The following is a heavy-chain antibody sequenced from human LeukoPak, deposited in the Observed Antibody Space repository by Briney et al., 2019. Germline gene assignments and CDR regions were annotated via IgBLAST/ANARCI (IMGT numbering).Heavy chain of an antibody. CDR2: ISAYNGNT. J-gene: IGHJ6*03. Sequence: ASVKVSCKASGYTFTSYGISWVRQAPGQGLEWMGWISAYNGNTNYAQKLQGRVTMTTDTSTSTAYMELRSLRSDDTAVYYCARVIEYSSSSEYYYYYYTDVWGKGTTVTVSS. D-gene: IGHD6-6*01. V-gene: IGHV1-18*01. CDR1: GYTFTSYG. CDR3: ARVIEYSSSSEYYYYYYTDV.